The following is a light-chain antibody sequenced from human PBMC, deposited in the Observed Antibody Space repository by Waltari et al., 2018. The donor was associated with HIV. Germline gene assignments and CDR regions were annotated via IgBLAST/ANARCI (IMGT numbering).Light chain of an antibody. CDR1: SSDVGGYNY. J-gene: IGLJ1*01. CDR3: CSYAGSSTYV. CDR2: DVS. V-gene: IGLV2-23*02. Sequence: QSALTQPASVSGSPGQSITIPCTGPSSDVGGYNYVSWYQQHPGKAPKLMIYDVSKRPSGVSNRFSGSKSGNTASLTISGLQAEDEADYYCCSYAGSSTYVFGTGTKVTVL.